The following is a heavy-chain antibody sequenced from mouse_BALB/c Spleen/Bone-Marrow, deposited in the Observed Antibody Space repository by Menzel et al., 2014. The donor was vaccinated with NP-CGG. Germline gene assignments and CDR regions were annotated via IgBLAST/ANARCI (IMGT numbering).Heavy chain of an antibody. CDR1: GYTFTSYW. Sequence: VQLQQSGTVLARPGASVKMSCKASGYTFTSYWMHWVKQRPGQGLEWIGTIYPGNSDTTYNQKFKGKAKLTAVTSTSTAYMELSSLTNDDSAIYYCTTLARNYFDYSAQGTTLTVSS. CDR3: TTLARNYFDY. CDR2: IYPGNSDT. J-gene: IGHJ2*01. V-gene: IGHV1-5*01.